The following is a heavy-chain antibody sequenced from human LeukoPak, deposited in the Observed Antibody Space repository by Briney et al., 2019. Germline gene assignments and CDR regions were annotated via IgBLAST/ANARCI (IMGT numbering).Heavy chain of an antibody. J-gene: IGHJ4*02. CDR2: ISAYNGNT. CDR1: GYTFTSYG. CDR3: ARVVGYYDSSGPFDY. D-gene: IGHD3-22*01. Sequence: VASVKVSCKASGYTFTSYGISWVRQAPGQGLEWMGWISAYNGNTNYAQKLQGRVTMTTDTSTSTAYMELRSLRSDDTAVYYCARVVGYYDSSGPFDYWGQGTLVTVSS. V-gene: IGHV1-18*01.